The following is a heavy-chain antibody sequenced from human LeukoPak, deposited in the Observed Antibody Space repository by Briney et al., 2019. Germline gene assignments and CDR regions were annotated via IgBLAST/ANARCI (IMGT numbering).Heavy chain of an antibody. CDR1: GYTFTSYG. Sequence: GASVKVSCKASGYTFTSYGISWVRQAPGHGLEWTGWICAYNGNTNYAQKLQGRVTMTTDTSTSTAYMELRSLRSDDTAVYYCARHPGGYYESSDYYFMDYWGQGTTVTVSS. CDR2: ICAYNGNT. V-gene: IGHV1-18*01. CDR3: ARHPGGYYESSDYYFMDY. J-gene: IGHJ6*03. D-gene: IGHD3-22*01.